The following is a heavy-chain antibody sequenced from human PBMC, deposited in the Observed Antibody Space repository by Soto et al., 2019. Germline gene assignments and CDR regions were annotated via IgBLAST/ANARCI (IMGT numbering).Heavy chain of an antibody. CDR3: AKDQGIAASHGID. CDR1: GFTFNNYG. J-gene: IGHJ3*01. Sequence: QVQLVESGGGVVQPGRSLRLSCAASGFTFNNYGMHWVRQAPGKGLEWVATISNDGSDKYYADSVKGRLTISRDNSKTTVYLQMNSLRAEEKAVYYCAKDQGIAASHGIDWGQGTMVTVSS. CDR2: ISNDGSDK. V-gene: IGHV3-30*18. D-gene: IGHD6-13*01.